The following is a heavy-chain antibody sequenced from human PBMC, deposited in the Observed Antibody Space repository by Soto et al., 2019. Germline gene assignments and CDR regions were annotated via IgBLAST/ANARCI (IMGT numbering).Heavy chain of an antibody. CDR3: ASVNRDDAFDI. J-gene: IGHJ3*02. V-gene: IGHV3-33*01. CDR1: GFTFSSYG. Sequence: GGSLRLSCAASGFTFSSYGMHWVRQAPGKGLEWVAVIWYDGSNKYYADSVKGRFTISRDNSKSTLYLQMNSLRAEDTAVYYCASVNRDDAFDIWGQGTMVTVSS. CDR2: IWYDGSNK.